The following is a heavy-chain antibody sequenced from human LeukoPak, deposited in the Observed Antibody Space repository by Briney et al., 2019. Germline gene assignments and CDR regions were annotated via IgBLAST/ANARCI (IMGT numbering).Heavy chain of an antibody. CDR3: ARGPRITIFGVVMANDAFDI. CDR1: GYTFGTHW. V-gene: IGHV1-2*02. J-gene: IGHJ3*02. Sequence: ASVKVSCKASGYTFGTHWMNWVRQAPGQGLEWMGWINPKSGGTVYAQKFQGRVTMTRDTSSSTAYMELSRLRFDDTVVYYCARGPRITIFGVVMANDAFDIWGQGTMVTVSS. CDR2: INPKSGGT. D-gene: IGHD3-3*01.